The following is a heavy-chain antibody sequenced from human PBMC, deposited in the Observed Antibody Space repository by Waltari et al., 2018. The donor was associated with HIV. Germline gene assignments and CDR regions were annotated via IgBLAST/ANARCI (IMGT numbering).Heavy chain of an antibody. CDR2: ITYSWNS. D-gene: IGHD1-26*01. Sequence: QVQLQGSGPGLVKPSETLSLTCTVSGGSISTYYWRWIRQRPGKGLVWMASITYSWNSTDNPSLKGRATISVDTTKNQFSRKSSSLTAADTAVYYCVRASGARSLGDWFDPWGQGTLVTVSS. V-gene: IGHV4-59*01. CDR3: VRASGARSLGDWFDP. CDR1: GGSISTYY. J-gene: IGHJ5*02.